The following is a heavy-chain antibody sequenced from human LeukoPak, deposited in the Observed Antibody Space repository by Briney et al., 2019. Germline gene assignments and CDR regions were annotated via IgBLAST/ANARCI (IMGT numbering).Heavy chain of an antibody. CDR2: IYSGGST. Sequence: GGSLRLSCAASGFTVSSNYMSWVRQAPGKGLEWVSVIYSGGSTYYADSVKGRFTISRDNSKNTLYLQMNSLRAEDTAVYYCARDKGTSYLSSFDYWGQGTLVTVSS. D-gene: IGHD6-6*01. V-gene: IGHV3-66*01. CDR1: GFTVSSNY. CDR3: ARDKGTSYLSSFDY. J-gene: IGHJ4*02.